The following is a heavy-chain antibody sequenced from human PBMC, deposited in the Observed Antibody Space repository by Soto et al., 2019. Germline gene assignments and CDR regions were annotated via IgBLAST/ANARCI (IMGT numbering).Heavy chain of an antibody. CDR2: ISGSGDST. CDR3: DKERDNGADRYYFDD. J-gene: IGHJ4*02. D-gene: IGHD2-8*01. CDR1: GFTFSSYA. V-gene: IGHV3-23*01. Sequence: GWSLRLSCAASGFTFSSYAMTWVRHAPGKGLEWVSAISGSGDSTYYADSVKGRFTISRDQSKNTLYLQMHSLRAEDTAVYFCDKERDNGADRYYFDDWGQGSLVTVSP.